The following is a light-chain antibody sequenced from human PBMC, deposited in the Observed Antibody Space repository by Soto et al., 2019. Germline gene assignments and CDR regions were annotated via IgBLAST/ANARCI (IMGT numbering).Light chain of an antibody. CDR3: LQHYIYPYT. CDR1: QAIRSD. J-gene: IGKJ2*01. V-gene: IGKV1-17*02. Sequence: DILMTQSPSSLSASVGDRVTITCRASQAIRSDLGWYQQKPGKAPKRLIYAASSLQSGVPSRFSGSGSGTEFTLTISNLQPEDFATYYGLQHYIYPYTFGQGTKLEIK. CDR2: AAS.